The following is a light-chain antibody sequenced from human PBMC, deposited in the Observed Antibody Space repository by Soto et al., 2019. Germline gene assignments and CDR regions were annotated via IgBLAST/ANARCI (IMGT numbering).Light chain of an antibody. Sequence: DLVMTQSPDSLAVSLGERATINCKSSQSVLYSSNNKNFLAWYQQKPGQPPKLLIYWASARESGVPDRFSGSGSGTDFTLTISSLQAEDVAVYYCQQYYITPLSFGGGTKVDI. V-gene: IGKV4-1*01. CDR3: QQYYITPLS. CDR2: WAS. CDR1: QSVLYSSNNKNF. J-gene: IGKJ4*01.